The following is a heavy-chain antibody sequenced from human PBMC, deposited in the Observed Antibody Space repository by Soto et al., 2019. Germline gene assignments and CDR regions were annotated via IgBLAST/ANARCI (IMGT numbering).Heavy chain of an antibody. CDR2: IIPILGIA. CDR3: ARAPPGYCGGDCHSQENSFDY. J-gene: IGHJ4*02. V-gene: IGHV1-69*02. CDR1: GGTFSSYT. Sequence: QVQLVQSGAEVKKPGSSVKVSCKASGGTFSSYTISWVRQAPGQGLEWMGRIIPILGIANYAQKFQGRVTITADKSTSTAYMELSSLRSEDTAVYYCARAPPGYCGGDCHSQENSFDYWGQGTLVTVSS. D-gene: IGHD2-21*02.